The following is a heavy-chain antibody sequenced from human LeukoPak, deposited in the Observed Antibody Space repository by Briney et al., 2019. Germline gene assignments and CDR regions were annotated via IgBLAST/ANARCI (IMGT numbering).Heavy chain of an antibody. CDR3: AKDGRDDFWSGYSNFFDY. D-gene: IGHD3-3*01. Sequence: TGGSLRLSCAASGFTFSSYAMSWVRQAPGKGLEWVSAISGRGGSTYYADSVKGRFTISRDNSKNTLHLQMNSLRAEDTAVYSCAKDGRDDFWSGYSNFFDYWGQGTLVTVSS. V-gene: IGHV3-23*01. CDR1: GFTFSSYA. CDR2: ISGRGGST. J-gene: IGHJ4*02.